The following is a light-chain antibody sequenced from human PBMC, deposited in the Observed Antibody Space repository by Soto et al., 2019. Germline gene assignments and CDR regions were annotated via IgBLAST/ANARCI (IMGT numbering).Light chain of an antibody. CDR3: QQFNAYPIT. CDR2: GAS. CDR1: QGISDY. V-gene: IGKV1-9*01. J-gene: IGKJ4*01. Sequence: DIQLTQSPSFLSESVGDRVTISCRASQGISDYLAWYQQKPGKAPKLLIYGASTLQSGVPSRFSGSASGTEFTLTISSLQPEDFATYFCQQFNAYPITFGGGTKLEIK.